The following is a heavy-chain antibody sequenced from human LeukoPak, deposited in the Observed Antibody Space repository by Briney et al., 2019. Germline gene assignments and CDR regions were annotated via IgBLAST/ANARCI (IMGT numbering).Heavy chain of an antibody. J-gene: IGHJ4*02. CDR2: ISSSSSYI. Sequence: GGSLRLSCAASGFTFSSYSMNWVRQAPGKGLEWVSSISSSSSYIYYADSVKGRFTISRDNAKNSLYLQMNSLRAEDTAVYYCARDASGYCSGGSCYPLDYWGQGTLVTVSS. V-gene: IGHV3-21*01. CDR3: ARDASGYCSGGSCYPLDY. D-gene: IGHD2-15*01. CDR1: GFTFSSYS.